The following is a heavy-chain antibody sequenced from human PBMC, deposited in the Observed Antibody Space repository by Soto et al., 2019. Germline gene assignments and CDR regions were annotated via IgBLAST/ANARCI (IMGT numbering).Heavy chain of an antibody. CDR2: IYWDDSK. J-gene: IGHJ4*02. Sequence: QITLKESGPPLVRPTQPLTLTCAFSGFSLSTSGVGVGWIRQPPRMALEWLAVIYWDDSKHYIPSLRSRLTITNDTSKNQVVLTMTNMDPMDTGTYFCAHKGPEDWPLDYWGQGTLVTVSS. V-gene: IGHV2-5*02. CDR3: AHKGPEDWPLDY. D-gene: IGHD3-9*01. CDR1: GFSLSTSGVG.